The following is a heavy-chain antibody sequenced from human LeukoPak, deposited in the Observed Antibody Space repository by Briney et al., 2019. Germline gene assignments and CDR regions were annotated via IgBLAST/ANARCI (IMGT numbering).Heavy chain of an antibody. CDR2: IYGGGSV. CDR1: GFTVRSNY. D-gene: IGHD3-22*01. J-gene: IGHJ4*02. CDR3: AKEGSYYYDSSGYYIGY. Sequence: PGGSLRLSCAASGFTVRSNYMSWVRQAPGKGLEWVSIIYGGGSVFYADSVKGRFTISRDNSKNTLYLQMNSLRAEDTAVYYCAKEGSYYYDSSGYYIGYWGQGTLVTVSS. V-gene: IGHV3-53*05.